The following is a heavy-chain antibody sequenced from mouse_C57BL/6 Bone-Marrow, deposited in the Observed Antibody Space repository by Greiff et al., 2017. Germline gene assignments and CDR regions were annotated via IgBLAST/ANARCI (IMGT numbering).Heavy chain of an antibody. CDR1: GYTFTSYW. CDR3: ARVEDYYGSSYTAWFAY. D-gene: IGHD1-1*01. Sequence: VQLQQPGAELVKPGASVKLSCKASGYTFTSYWMHWVKQRPGQGLEWIGMIHPNSGSTNYNEKFKSKATLTVDKSSSTAYMQLSSLTSEDSAVYYCARVEDYYGSSYTAWFAYWGQGTLVTVSA. V-gene: IGHV1-64*01. J-gene: IGHJ3*01. CDR2: IHPNSGST.